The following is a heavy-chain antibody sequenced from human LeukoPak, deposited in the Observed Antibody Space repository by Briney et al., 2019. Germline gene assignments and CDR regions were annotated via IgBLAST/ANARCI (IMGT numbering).Heavy chain of an antibody. Sequence: GGSLRLSCAASGFTFSSYAMHWVRQAPGKGLEWVAVISYDGSNKYYADSVKGRFTISRDNSKNTLYLQMNSLRAEDTAVHYCARDLPKITMVRGVLAYWGQGTLVTVSS. CDR3: ARDLPKITMVRGVLAY. CDR2: ISYDGSNK. J-gene: IGHJ4*02. D-gene: IGHD3-10*01. CDR1: GFTFSSYA. V-gene: IGHV3-30-3*01.